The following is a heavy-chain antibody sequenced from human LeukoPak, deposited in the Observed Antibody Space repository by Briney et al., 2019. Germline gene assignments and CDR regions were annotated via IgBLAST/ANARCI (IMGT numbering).Heavy chain of an antibody. V-gene: IGHV3-21*01. CDR1: GFTFGSYS. J-gene: IGHJ4*02. D-gene: IGHD3-22*01. CDR3: HISITTFDY. Sequence: GGSLRLSCAASGFTFGSYSMNWVRQAPGKGLEWVSSISSSSSYIYYADSVKGRFTISRDNAKNSLYLQMNSLRAEDTAVYYCHISITTFDYWGQGTLVTVSS. CDR2: ISSSSSYI.